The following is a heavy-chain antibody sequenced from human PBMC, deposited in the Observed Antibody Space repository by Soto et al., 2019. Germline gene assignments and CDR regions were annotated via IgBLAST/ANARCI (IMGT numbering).Heavy chain of an antibody. V-gene: IGHV1-69*13. CDR3: ARRYCASDNCPLFYYFVDL. CDR1: GGTFNKFA. D-gene: IGHD2-21*02. CDR2: IIPVFRSA. J-gene: IGHJ6*02. Sequence: SVKVSCKASGGTFNKFAFSWVRQAPGQVFEWMGGIIPVFRSANYAQRFRGRITITADEYTSTVYLYLNDLRSDDTAVYYCARRYCASDNCPLFYYFVDLWGLGTTVTVSS.